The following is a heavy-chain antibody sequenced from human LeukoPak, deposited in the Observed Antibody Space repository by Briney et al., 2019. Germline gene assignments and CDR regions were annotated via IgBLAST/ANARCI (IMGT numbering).Heavy chain of an antibody. CDR1: EYRFTAYW. J-gene: IGHJ4*02. CDR2: IYPEDSDT. V-gene: IGHV5-51*01. D-gene: IGHD1-26*01. Sequence: PGESLKISCKASEYRFTAYWIAWVRHMPGKGLEWMGVIYPEDSDTRYSPSFQGQVTISADKSINTAYLQFNSLQASDTAIYYCARRLGATDTRFDYWGQGTQVTVSP. CDR3: ARRLGATDTRFDY.